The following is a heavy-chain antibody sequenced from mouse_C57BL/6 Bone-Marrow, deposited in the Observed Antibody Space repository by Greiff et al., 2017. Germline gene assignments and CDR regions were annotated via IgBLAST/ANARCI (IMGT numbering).Heavy chain of an antibody. CDR1: GYTFTSYW. CDR2: IHPNSGST. Sequence: QVQLQQPGAELVKPGASVKLSCKASGYTFTSYWMHWVKQRPGQGLEWIGMIHPNSGSTNYNEKFKSKATLTVDKSSSTAHMQLSSLTSEDSAVYYCARGRRRWYFDVWGTGTTVTVSS. J-gene: IGHJ1*03. V-gene: IGHV1-64*01. CDR3: ARGRRRWYFDV.